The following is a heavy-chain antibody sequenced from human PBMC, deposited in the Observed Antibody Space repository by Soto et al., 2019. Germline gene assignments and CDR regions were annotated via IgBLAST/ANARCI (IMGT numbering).Heavy chain of an antibody. CDR2: IIPIFGTA. J-gene: IGHJ6*02. CDR1: GGTFSSYA. CDR3: AVRLAAAGPYYYYYVMDV. D-gene: IGHD6-13*01. Sequence: SVTVSCKASGGTFSSYAISWVRQAPGQGLEWMGGIIPIFGTANYAQKFQGRVTITADESTSTAYMELSSLRSEDTAVYYCAVRLAAAGPYYYYYVMDVWGQGTTVTVSS. V-gene: IGHV1-69*13.